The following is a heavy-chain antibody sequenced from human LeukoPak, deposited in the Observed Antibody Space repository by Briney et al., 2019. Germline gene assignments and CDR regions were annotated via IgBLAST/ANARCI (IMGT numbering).Heavy chain of an antibody. V-gene: IGHV3-9*01. CDR1: GFTFDDYA. CDR2: INSNSDII. D-gene: IGHD3-3*01. CDR3: ARDLGITIFGVVNNNWFDP. J-gene: IGHJ5*02. Sequence: PGGSLRLSCEASGFTFDDYAMPWVRHAPGKGLEWVSGINSNSDIIVYADSVKGRFTISRDNAKNSLYLQMNSLRAEDTAVYYCARDLGITIFGVVNNNWFDPWGQGTLVTVSS.